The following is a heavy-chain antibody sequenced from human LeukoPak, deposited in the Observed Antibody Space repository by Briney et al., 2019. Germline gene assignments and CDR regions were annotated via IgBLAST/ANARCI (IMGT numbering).Heavy chain of an antibody. CDR1: GYTFTSYG. J-gene: IGHJ6*03. CDR2: ISAYNGNT. CDR3: ARVEPPAYYYGSGRSYMDV. Sequence: GASVKVSCKASGYTFTSYGISWVRQAPGQGLEWMGWISAYNGNTNYAQKLQGRVTMTTDTSTSTAYMELRSLRSDDTAVYYCARVEPPAYYYGSGRSYMDVWGKGTTVTISS. D-gene: IGHD3-10*01. V-gene: IGHV1-18*01.